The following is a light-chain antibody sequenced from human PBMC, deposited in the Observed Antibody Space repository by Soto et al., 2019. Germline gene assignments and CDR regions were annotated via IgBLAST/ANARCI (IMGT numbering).Light chain of an antibody. Sequence: EIVMPQSPATLSVSPGASSALSCRASPIVRSNLAWYQQKPGQAPRLLIYGASTRATGIPARFSGSGSGTEFTLTISSLQSEDFAVYYCQQYNNWPPWTFGQGTKV. CDR3: QQYNNWPPWT. CDR2: GAS. V-gene: IGKV3-15*01. CDR1: PIVRSN. J-gene: IGKJ1*01.